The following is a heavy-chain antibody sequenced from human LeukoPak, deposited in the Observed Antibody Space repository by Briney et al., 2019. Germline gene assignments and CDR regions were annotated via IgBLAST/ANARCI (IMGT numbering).Heavy chain of an antibody. CDR1: GYTFTTHW. Sequence: GESLKISCQVSGYTFTTHWIGWVRQMPGKGLEWMGIIYPGDSDTRYSPSFQGQVTISADKSISTAYLQWSSLKASDTAMYYCAKGGRWLQSSFDYWGQGTLVAVSS. D-gene: IGHD5-24*01. V-gene: IGHV5-51*01. CDR2: IYPGDSDT. J-gene: IGHJ4*02. CDR3: AKGGRWLQSSFDY.